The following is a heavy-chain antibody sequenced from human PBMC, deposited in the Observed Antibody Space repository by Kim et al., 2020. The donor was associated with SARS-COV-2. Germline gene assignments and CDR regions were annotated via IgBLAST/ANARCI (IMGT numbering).Heavy chain of an antibody. CDR2: IYPGDSDI. CDR3: ARQKTHVLRFLESAPYYGMDV. J-gene: IGHJ6*02. Sequence: GESLKISCKGSGYSFTSYWIGWVRQMPGKGLEWMGIIYPGDSDIRYSPSFQGQVTISADKSISTAYLQWSSLKASDTAMYYCARQKTHVLRFLESAPYYGMDVWGQGTTVTISS. V-gene: IGHV5-51*01. D-gene: IGHD3-3*01. CDR1: GYSFTSYW.